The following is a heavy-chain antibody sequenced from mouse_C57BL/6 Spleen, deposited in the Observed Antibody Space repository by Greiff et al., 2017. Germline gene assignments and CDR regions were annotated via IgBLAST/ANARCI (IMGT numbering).Heavy chain of an antibody. CDR2: IYPGDGDT. J-gene: IGHJ1*03. CDR3: ARYYYGSGGFDV. Sequence: QVHVKQSGAELVKPGASVKISCKASGYAFSSYWMNWVKQRPGKGLEWIGQIYPGDGDTNYNGKFKGKATLTADKSSSTAYMQLSSLTSEDSAVYFCARYYYGSGGFDVWGTGTTVTVSS. D-gene: IGHD1-1*01. CDR1: GYAFSSYW. V-gene: IGHV1-80*01.